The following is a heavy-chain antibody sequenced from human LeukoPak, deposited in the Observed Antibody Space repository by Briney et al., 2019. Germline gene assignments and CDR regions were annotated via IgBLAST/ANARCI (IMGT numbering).Heavy chain of an antibody. CDR3: ARFGVPYGVDV. V-gene: IGHV3-7*04. CDR2: IKPGGSEK. Sequence: GGSLRLSCAASGFTFSTYWMSWVRQGPGKGLEWVANIKPGGSEKDYVDSLKGRFTISRDNAKNSLYLQVSSLRAEDTAVYYCARFGVPYGVDVWGQGTTVTVSS. CDR1: GFTFSTYW. D-gene: IGHD3-16*01. J-gene: IGHJ6*02.